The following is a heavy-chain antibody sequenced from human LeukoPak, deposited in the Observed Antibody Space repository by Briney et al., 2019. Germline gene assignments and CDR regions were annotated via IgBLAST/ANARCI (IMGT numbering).Heavy chain of an antibody. J-gene: IGHJ6*02. CDR3: ARVDLGDIRAAGTQSGMDV. D-gene: IGHD6-13*01. CDR2: IYYSGST. V-gene: IGHV4-39*07. CDR1: GGSISSSSYY. Sequence: PSETLSLTCTVSGGSISSSSYYWGWGRQPPGKGLEWIGSIYYSGSTYYNPSLKSRVTISVDTSKNQFSLKLSYVTAADTAVYYSARVDLGDIRAAGTQSGMDVWGQGTTVTVSS.